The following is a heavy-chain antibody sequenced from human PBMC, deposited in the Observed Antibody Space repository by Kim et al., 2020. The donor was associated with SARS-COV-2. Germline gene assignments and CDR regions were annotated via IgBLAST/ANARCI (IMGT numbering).Heavy chain of an antibody. J-gene: IGHJ6*02. Sequence: KGRFTISRDNAKNSLYLQMNSLRDEDTAVYYCARGDCQTDCYYYYYAMDVWGHGTTVTVSS. V-gene: IGHV3-48*02. CDR3: ARGDCQTDCYYYYYAMDV. D-gene: IGHD2-21*01.